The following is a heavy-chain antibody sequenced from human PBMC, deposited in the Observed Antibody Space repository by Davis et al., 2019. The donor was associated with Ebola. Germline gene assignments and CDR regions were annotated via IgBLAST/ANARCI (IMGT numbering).Heavy chain of an antibody. D-gene: IGHD1-26*01. CDR1: GFVFRNYV. CDR3: AKDTSNIWFDI. Sequence: PGGSLRLSCVASGFVFRNYVMSWVRKAPGKGLEWVSTLGTSADTYYADSVKGRFTISRDNSKNTLYLQMNGLRVEDTAIYYCAKDTSNIWFDIWGQGTMVTVSS. CDR2: LGTSADT. V-gene: IGHV3-23*01. J-gene: IGHJ3*02.